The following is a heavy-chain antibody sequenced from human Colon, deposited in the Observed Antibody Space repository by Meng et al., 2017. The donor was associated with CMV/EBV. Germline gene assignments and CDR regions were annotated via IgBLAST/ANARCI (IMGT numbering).Heavy chain of an antibody. CDR1: GFTFSSYA. V-gene: IGHV3-23*01. CDR2: ISGSGTNT. Sequence: EVQLLESGGGLVQSGESLRLSCAASGFTFSSYAMSWVRHAPGKGLDWVSSISGSGTNTYYTDSVKGRFTISRDNPKNTLYLQIHSLRAEDTAQYYCVKDMVFWGQGTLVTVSS. D-gene: IGHD2-8*01. J-gene: IGHJ4*02. CDR3: VKDMVF.